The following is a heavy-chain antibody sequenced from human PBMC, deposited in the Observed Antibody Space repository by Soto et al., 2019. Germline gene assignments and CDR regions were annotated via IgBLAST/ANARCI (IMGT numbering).Heavy chain of an antibody. CDR1: GFTFSSYG. J-gene: IGHJ6*02. V-gene: IGHV3-33*01. Sequence: PGGSLRLSCAASGFTFSSYGMHWVRQAPGKGLEWVAVIWYDGSNKYYADSVKGRFTISRDNSKNTLYLQMNSLRAEDTAVYYCARDGVVVIPYSYYYGMDVWGQGTTVTVSS. D-gene: IGHD3-22*01. CDR2: IWYDGSNK. CDR3: ARDGVVVIPYSYYYGMDV.